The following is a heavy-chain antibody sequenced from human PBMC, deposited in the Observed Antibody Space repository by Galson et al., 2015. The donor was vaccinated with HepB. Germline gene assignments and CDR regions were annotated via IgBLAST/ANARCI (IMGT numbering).Heavy chain of an antibody. J-gene: IGHJ4*02. CDR2: VTVSGYST. D-gene: IGHD3-3*01. CDR3: AKDSTFTIFGDRDPGPRDY. V-gene: IGHV3-23*01. Sequence: SLRLSCAASGFTFSSYAMSWVRQAPGKGLEWVSDVTVSGYSTYYADSVRGRFTISRDNSENTLYLQMNSLRAEDTAVYYCAKDSTFTIFGDRDPGPRDYWGQGTLVTVSS. CDR1: GFTFSSYA.